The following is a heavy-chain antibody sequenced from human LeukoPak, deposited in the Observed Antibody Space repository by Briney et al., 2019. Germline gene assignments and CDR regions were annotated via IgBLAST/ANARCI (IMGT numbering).Heavy chain of an antibody. Sequence: GGSLRLSCAASGFTFSSYAMSWVRQAPGKGLDWVSAISGSGGSTYYAAAVKGRFTISRDNSKNTLYLQMNSLRAEDTAVYYCAKDPGPTYYDFWSGYIDYWGQGTLVTVSS. J-gene: IGHJ4*02. D-gene: IGHD3-3*01. V-gene: IGHV3-23*01. CDR3: AKDPGPTYYDFWSGYIDY. CDR1: GFTFSSYA. CDR2: ISGSGGST.